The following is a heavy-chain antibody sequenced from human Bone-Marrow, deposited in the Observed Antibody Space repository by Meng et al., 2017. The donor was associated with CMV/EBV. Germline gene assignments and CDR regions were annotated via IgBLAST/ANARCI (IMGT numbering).Heavy chain of an antibody. Sequence: GSLRLSCTVSGGSISSSSYYWGWIRQPPGKGLEWIGSIYYSGSTYYNPSLKSRVTISVDTSKNQFSLKLSSVTAADMAVYYCAGERNYDILTGYYPPVDWGQGTLVTVSS. CDR2: IYYSGST. J-gene: IGHJ4*02. V-gene: IGHV4-39*01. CDR1: GGSISSSSYY. CDR3: AGERNYDILTGYYPPVD. D-gene: IGHD3-9*01.